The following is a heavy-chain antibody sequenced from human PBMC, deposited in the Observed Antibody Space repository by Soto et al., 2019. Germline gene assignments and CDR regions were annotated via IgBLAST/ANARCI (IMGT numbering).Heavy chain of an antibody. J-gene: IGHJ6*02. Sequence: GASVKVSCKASGGTFSSYAISWVRQAPGQGLEWMGGIIPIFGTANYAQKFQGRVTITADESTSTAYMELSSLRSEDTAVYYCARSINMIVVVTTYYYGMDVWGQGPTVTVYS. CDR3: ARSINMIVVVTTYYYGMDV. V-gene: IGHV1-69*13. CDR1: GGTFSSYA. D-gene: IGHD3-22*01. CDR2: IIPIFGTA.